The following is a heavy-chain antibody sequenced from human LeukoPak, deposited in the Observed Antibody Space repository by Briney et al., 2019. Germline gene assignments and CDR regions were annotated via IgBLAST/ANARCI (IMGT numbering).Heavy chain of an antibody. J-gene: IGHJ4*02. CDR2: IGSSGTT. CDR1: GFTFSSYE. CDR3: RGDSSGYDY. V-gene: IGHV3-48*03. Sequence: GGSLRRSCAASGFTFSSYEMNWVRQAPGKGLEWVSYIGSSGTTYYADSVKGRFTISRDNAKNTLYLQMNSLRVEDTAVYYCRGDSSGYDYWGQGSLVTVSS. D-gene: IGHD3-22*01.